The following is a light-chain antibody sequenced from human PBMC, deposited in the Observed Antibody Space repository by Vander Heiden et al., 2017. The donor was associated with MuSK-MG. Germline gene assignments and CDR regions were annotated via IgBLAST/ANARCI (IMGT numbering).Light chain of an antibody. CDR3: QQGDSAPRT. V-gene: IGKV1-39*01. Sequence: DIQMTQFPSSLSASVGDTVTITCRASQRISTYLSWYQQAGGKAPKLLIYSASSLQSGVPSRFRGSGSGTDFTLTISRLQPEDFATYYCQQGDSAPRTFGHGTKVDI. CDR2: SAS. CDR1: QRISTY. J-gene: IGKJ3*01.